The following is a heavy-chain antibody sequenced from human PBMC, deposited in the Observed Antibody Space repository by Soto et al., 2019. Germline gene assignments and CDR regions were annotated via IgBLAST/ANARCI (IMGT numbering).Heavy chain of an antibody. J-gene: IGHJ6*02. Sequence: PGGSLRLSCAASGFTFSIYSMNWVRQAPGKGLEWVSSISSSSSYIYYADSVKGRFTISRDNAKNSLYLQMNSLRAEDTAVYYCAREGYSDYYYYYGMDVWGQGTTVTVSS. CDR2: ISSSSSYI. V-gene: IGHV3-21*01. CDR1: GFTFSIYS. D-gene: IGHD5-18*01. CDR3: AREGYSDYYYYYGMDV.